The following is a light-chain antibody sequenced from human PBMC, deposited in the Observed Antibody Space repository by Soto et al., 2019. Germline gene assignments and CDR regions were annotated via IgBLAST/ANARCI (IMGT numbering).Light chain of an antibody. CDR2: DAS. CDR1: QTIYRW. Sequence: DIQMTQSPSTLSASVGDRVTITCRASQTIYRWLAWYQQKPGKAPKLLIYDASTLESGVPSRLRGSGSGTEFTLTISSLQPDDFATYYCQQYTSYMYTFGQGTKLQVK. J-gene: IGKJ2*01. CDR3: QQYTSYMYT. V-gene: IGKV1-5*01.